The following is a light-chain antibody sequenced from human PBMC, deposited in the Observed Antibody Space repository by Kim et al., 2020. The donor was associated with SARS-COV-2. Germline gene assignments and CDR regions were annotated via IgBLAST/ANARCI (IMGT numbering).Light chain of an antibody. CDR2: LNSDGSH. CDR1: RGHSSYV. V-gene: IGLV4-69*01. J-gene: IGLJ3*02. Sequence: SVKLTCTLSRGHSSYVIAWHQQQPEKGPRYLMRLNSDGSHSKGDGVADRFSGSSSGAERYLTISSLQSEDEADYYCQTWGTGIRVFGGGTQLTVL. CDR3: QTWGTGIRV.